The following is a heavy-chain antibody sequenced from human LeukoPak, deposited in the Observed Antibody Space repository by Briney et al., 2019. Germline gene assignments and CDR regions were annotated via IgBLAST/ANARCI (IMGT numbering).Heavy chain of an antibody. CDR1: GYTFTGYY. CDR3: ASSSWLSSHYYFDY. D-gene: IGHD6-13*01. V-gene: IGHV1-2*02. CDR2: INPNSGGT. Sequence: ASVKVSCKASGYTFTGYYMHWVQQAPGQGLEWMGWINPNSGGTNYAQKFQGRVTMTRDTSISTAYMELSRLRSDDTAVYYCASSSWLSSHYYFDYWGQGTLVTVSS. J-gene: IGHJ4*02.